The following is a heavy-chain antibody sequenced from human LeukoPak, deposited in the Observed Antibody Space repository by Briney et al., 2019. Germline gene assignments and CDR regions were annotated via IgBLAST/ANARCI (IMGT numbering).Heavy chain of an antibody. V-gene: IGHV1-69*13. J-gene: IGHJ4*02. D-gene: IGHD4-17*01. Sequence: GASVKVSCKASGGTFSSYAISWVRQAPGQGLEWMRGIIPIFGTANYAQKFQGRVTITADESTSTAYMELSSLRSEDTAVYYCARGPPNGYGDYGVFNDYWGQGTLVTVSS. CDR1: GGTFSSYA. CDR2: IIPIFGTA. CDR3: ARGPPNGYGDYGVFNDY.